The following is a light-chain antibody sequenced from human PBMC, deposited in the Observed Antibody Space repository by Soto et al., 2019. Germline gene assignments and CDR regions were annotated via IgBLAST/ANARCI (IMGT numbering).Light chain of an antibody. V-gene: IGLV2-8*01. Sequence: QSVLTQPPSASGSPGQSVTISCTGTSSDLGGYDYVSWYQHHPGKAPKLIIYEVSERPSGVPDRFSGSKSGNTASLTVSGLQAEDEADYYCSSYGGNNNYVFGTGTKVTAL. J-gene: IGLJ1*01. CDR2: EVS. CDR3: SSYGGNNNYV. CDR1: SSDLGGYDY.